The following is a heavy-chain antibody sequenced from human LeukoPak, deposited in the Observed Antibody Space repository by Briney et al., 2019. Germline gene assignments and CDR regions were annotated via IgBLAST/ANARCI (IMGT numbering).Heavy chain of an antibody. J-gene: IGHJ4*02. V-gene: IGHV3-48*03. CDR3: ARGVATITRRYFDY. CDR2: ISSSRNTI. CDR1: GFTFSRYD. Sequence: PGGSLRLSCAASGFTFSRYDMNWVRQAPGKGLEWVSYISSSRNTIYYADSVKGRFTISRDNAKNSLYLQMNSLRAEDTALYYCARGVATITRRYFDYWGQGTLVTVSS. D-gene: IGHD5-12*01.